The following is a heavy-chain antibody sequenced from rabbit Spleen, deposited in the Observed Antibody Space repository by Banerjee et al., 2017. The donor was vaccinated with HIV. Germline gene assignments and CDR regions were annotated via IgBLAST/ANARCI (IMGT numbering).Heavy chain of an antibody. CDR2: IDTGSSGFT. Sequence: QSLEESGGDLVKPGASLTLTRIASGVSFSGDSYMCWVRQAPGKGLEWIACIDTGSSGFTYFASWAKGRFTISKTSSTTVTLQMTSLTAADTATYFCARSGGDFGGYGIYFTLWGPGTLVTVS. CDR1: GVSFSGDSY. D-gene: IGHD7-1*01. J-gene: IGHJ4*01. V-gene: IGHV1S40*01. CDR3: ARSGGDFGGYGIYFTL.